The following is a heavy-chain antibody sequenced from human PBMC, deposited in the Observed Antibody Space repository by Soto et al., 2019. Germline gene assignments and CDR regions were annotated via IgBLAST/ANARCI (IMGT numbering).Heavy chain of an antibody. CDR1: GGTFTSYS. CDR2: IIPVLGIV. D-gene: IGHD1-1*01. Sequence: QVQLVQSGAEVKKPGSSVKVSCKASGGTFTSYSMTWVRQAPGQGLEWMGRIIPVLGIVNYAQKFQGRVTITADKSTTTAYMELSSLRSEDTAVYYCARDGLGTTRRYFDSWGQGTLVTVSS. CDR3: ARDGLGTTRRYFDS. V-gene: IGHV1-69*04. J-gene: IGHJ4*02.